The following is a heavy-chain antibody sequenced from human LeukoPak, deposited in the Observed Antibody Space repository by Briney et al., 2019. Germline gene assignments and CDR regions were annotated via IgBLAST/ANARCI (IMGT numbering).Heavy chain of an antibody. CDR2: INQDGSEK. Sequence: GGSLRLSCIASEFIFSNYWMTWVRQSPGRGLEWVANINQDGSEKYYVDSVKGRFTISRDNAKNSLYLQMNTLRAEDTAVYYCVGDPGDYWGQGTLVTVSS. V-gene: IGHV3-7*01. CDR3: VGDPGDY. J-gene: IGHJ4*02. CDR1: EFIFSNYW.